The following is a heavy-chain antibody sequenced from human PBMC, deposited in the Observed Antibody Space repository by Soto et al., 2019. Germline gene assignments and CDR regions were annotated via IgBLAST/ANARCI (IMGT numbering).Heavy chain of an antibody. CDR2: ISSSRSYI. CDR3: ARGTAEAGQPVDS. CDR1: GFTVSSYS. J-gene: IGHJ4*02. D-gene: IGHD6-13*01. V-gene: IGHV3-21*01. Sequence: EVQLVESGGGLVKPGGSLSLSCAASGFTVSSYSMNWVRQAPGKGLEWVSSISSSRSYIYYADSVKGRFTISRDHAKNSLYLQRTRLGAEDTAVYYCARGTAEAGQPVDSCGEGTLVTVAS.